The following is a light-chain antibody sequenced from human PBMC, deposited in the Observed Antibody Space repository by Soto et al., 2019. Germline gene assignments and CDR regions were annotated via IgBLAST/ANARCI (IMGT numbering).Light chain of an antibody. V-gene: IGLV4-69*01. Sequence: QSVLTQSPSASASLGASVKLTCTLSSGHSNYASAWHQQQSEKGPRYLMKLNSDGSHSKGDGIPDRFSGSSSGVERYRTNSSLQSEDESDYYCQTWGSGIVVFGGRTQLTVL. CDR3: QTWGSGIVV. J-gene: IGLJ2*01. CDR2: LNSDGSH. CDR1: SGHSNYA.